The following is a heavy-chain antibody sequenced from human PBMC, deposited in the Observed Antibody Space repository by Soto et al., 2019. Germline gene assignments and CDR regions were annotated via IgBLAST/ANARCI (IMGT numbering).Heavy chain of an antibody. CDR3: ARDTIFGVDGYYYYGMDV. J-gene: IGHJ6*02. CDR2: IWYDGSNK. D-gene: IGHD3-3*01. V-gene: IGHV3-33*01. CDR1: GFTFSSYG. Sequence: QVQLVESGGGVVQPGRSLRLSCAASGFTFSSYGMHWVRQAPDKGLEWVAVIWYDGSNKYYADSVKGRFTISRDNSKNTLYLQMNSLRAEDTAVYYCARDTIFGVDGYYYYGMDVWGQGTTVTVSS.